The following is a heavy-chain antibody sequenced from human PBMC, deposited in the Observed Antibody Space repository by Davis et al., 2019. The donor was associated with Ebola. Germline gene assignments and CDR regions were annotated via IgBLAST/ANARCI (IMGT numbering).Heavy chain of an antibody. Sequence: PSETLSLTCNVSGGSIRSTTYYWSWIRQSPGKGLEWIASIYYSGHTHYSPSLKSRVSISVDTTKNQFSLRLTSLTATDTAVYFCATYTSGSSPPYFFDYWGQGTLVTVSS. CDR3: ATYTSGSSPPYFFDY. V-gene: IGHV4-39*01. CDR2: IYYSGHT. CDR1: GGSIRSTTYY. D-gene: IGHD6-19*01. J-gene: IGHJ4*02.